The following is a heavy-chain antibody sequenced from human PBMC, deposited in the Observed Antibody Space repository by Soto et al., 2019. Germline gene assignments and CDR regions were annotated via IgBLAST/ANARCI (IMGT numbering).Heavy chain of an antibody. CDR3: ARHDYDILTGYYINWFDP. V-gene: IGHV4-39*01. Sequence: PSETLSLTCTVSSGSITTPNYFWGWVRQPPGKGLEWIGSIFYSGTLYYNPSLKSRVTISIDTSKNSFSLNLSSVTAADTAVYYCARHDYDILTGYYINWFDPWGQGTLVTV. D-gene: IGHD3-9*01. CDR2: IFYSGTL. J-gene: IGHJ5*02. CDR1: SGSITTPNYF.